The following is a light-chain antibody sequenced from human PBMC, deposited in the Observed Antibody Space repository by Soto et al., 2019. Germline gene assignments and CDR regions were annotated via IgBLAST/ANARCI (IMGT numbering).Light chain of an antibody. CDR1: QGINNY. V-gene: IGKV1-27*01. CDR3: QKYDSEPFT. J-gene: IGKJ3*01. CDR2: AAS. Sequence: DIQMTQSPSSLSASVGDRVTVTCRASQGINNYLAWYQHKPGEVPNLLIYAASTLHSGVPFRFSGSGSGTHFNRTISSLQPEDVATYYCQKYDSEPFTFGPGAKVDIK.